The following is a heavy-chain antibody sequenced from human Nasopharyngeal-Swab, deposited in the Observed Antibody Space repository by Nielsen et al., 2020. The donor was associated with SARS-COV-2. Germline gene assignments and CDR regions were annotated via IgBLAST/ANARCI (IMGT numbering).Heavy chain of an antibody. CDR1: GDSISSSNW. CDR2: IHHSGNT. J-gene: IGHJ4*02. D-gene: IGHD6-19*01. CDR3: AASSGWYRLDH. V-gene: IGHV4-4*02. Sequence: SETLSLTCAVSGDSISSSNWWTWVRQPPGPVLEWIADIHHSGNTNFNPSLKSRVTILLDKSKSQFSLRLTSVTAADTAVYYCAASSGWYRLDHWGQGTLVTVSS.